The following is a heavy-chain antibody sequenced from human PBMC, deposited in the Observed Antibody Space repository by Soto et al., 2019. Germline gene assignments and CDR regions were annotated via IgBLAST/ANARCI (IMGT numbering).Heavy chain of an antibody. CDR3: AKGGWGPPFAY. V-gene: IGHV3-23*01. CDR2: ISGSTSST. D-gene: IGHD3-16*01. Sequence: GGSLRLSCAASRFAFSTYAMSWVRQAPGKGLEWVSLISGSTSSTFYADSVKGRSTFPRNNSKNTLYLKINGRRAEDTAVYFWAKGGWGPPFAYGGQETLVPV. J-gene: IGHJ4*02. CDR1: RFAFSTYA.